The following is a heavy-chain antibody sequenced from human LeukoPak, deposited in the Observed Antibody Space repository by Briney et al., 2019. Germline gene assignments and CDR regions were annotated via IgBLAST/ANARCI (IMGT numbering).Heavy chain of an antibody. CDR3: TRQECSGGSCSYVDY. V-gene: IGHV3-73*01. CDR1: GFDFSGFY. J-gene: IGHJ4*02. Sequence: PGGSLKLSCAASGFDFSGFYMHWVRQASGRGLEWVGLVRNKPNSYTTVYAASVKGRFTISRDDSKNTAYLQMNSLKAEDTAVYYCTRQECSGGSCSYVDYWGQGTLVTVFS. CDR2: VRNKPNSYTT. D-gene: IGHD2-15*01.